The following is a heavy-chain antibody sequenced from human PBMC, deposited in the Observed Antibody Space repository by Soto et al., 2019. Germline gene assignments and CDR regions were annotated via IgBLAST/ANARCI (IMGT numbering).Heavy chain of an antibody. V-gene: IGHV1-69*13. CDR2: IMPFFGSG. CDR3: ARDRAGYYSHFVY. Sequence: SVKVSCKALRGTFTNYAFSWVRQAPGQGLEWMGGIMPFFGSGNYAQKFQGRINITADESTSSVYLELTSLRSEDTAVYYCARDRAGYYSHFVYWGQGTLATVPS. CDR1: RGTFTNYA. J-gene: IGHJ4*02. D-gene: IGHD3-22*01.